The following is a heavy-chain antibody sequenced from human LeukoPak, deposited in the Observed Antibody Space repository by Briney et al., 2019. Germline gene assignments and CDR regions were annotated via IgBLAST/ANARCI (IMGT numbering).Heavy chain of an antibody. CDR2: IYYNGST. J-gene: IGHJ4*02. CDR3: ARDNGYSRILDY. V-gene: IGHV4-39*07. D-gene: IGHD3-22*01. Sequence: SETLSLTCNVSGGSISSSSYYWGWIRQPPGKGLEWIGIIYYNGSTYYNPSLKSRVTISIDTSKKQFSLKLTSVTAADTAVYYCARDNGYSRILDYWGQGALITVSS. CDR1: GGSISSSSYY.